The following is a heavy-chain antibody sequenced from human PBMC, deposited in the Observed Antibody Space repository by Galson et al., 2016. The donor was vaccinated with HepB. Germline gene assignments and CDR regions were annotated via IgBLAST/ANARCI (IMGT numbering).Heavy chain of an antibody. V-gene: IGHV3-23*01. Sequence: SLRLSCAPSGFTFSSYAMNWVRQAPGKGLEWVSGINSRGSSTYYADSVKGRFTISRDNSKNTLNLQMNSLRAEDTAVYYCAKDKGDDFWDDDWGQGTLVTVSS. D-gene: IGHD1-1*01. CDR1: GFTFSSYA. J-gene: IGHJ4*02. CDR2: INSRGSST. CDR3: AKDKGDDFWDDD.